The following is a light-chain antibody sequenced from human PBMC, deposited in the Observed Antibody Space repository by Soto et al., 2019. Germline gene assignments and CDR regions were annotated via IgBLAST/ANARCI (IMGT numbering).Light chain of an antibody. J-gene: IGLJ1*01. V-gene: IGLV2-8*01. Sequence: QAVLTQPPSASGSPGQSVTISCTGTSSDFGGYNYVSWYQQHPGKAPKLLIYEVSERPSGVPDRFSGSKSGNTASLTVSGLQAEDEADYYCSSYSVSNTYVFGTGTKLTVL. CDR3: SSYSVSNTYV. CDR2: EVS. CDR1: SSDFGGYNY.